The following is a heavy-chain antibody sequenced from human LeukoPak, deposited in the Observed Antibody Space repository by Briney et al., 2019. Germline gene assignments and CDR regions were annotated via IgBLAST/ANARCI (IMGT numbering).Heavy chain of an antibody. Sequence: PGRSLRLSCAASGFTFDDYAMHWVRQAPGKGLEWVSGISWNSGSIGYADSVKGRFTISRDNAKNSLYLQMNSLRAEDTALYYCAKGAYGGTAFDYWGQGTLVTVSS. CDR2: ISWNSGSI. CDR3: AKGAYGGTAFDY. CDR1: GFTFDDYA. V-gene: IGHV3-9*01. J-gene: IGHJ4*02. D-gene: IGHD4-23*01.